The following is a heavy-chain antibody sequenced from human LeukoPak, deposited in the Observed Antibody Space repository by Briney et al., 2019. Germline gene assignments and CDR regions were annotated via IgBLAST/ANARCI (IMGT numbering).Heavy chain of an antibody. V-gene: IGHV3-48*02. Sequence: PGGSLRLSCAASGFTFSSYTMNWVRQAPGKGLQWVSTVSASSDIHYSDSVKGRFTISRDNARNSLYLQMNSLRDEDTAVYYCARRDCSGGSCPGAYFDYWGQGTQVTVSS. D-gene: IGHD2-15*01. CDR2: VSASSDI. J-gene: IGHJ4*02. CDR3: ARRDCSGGSCPGAYFDY. CDR1: GFTFSSYT.